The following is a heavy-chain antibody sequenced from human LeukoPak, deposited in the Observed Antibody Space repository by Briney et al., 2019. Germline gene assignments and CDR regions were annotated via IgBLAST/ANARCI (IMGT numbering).Heavy chain of an antibody. Sequence: GGSLRLSCAASGFTVSSNYMNWVRQAPGKGLEWVANIKQDGSEKYYVDSVKGRFTISRDNAKNSLFLQMNSLRAEDTAVYYCVRAMDVWGQGTTVTVSS. CDR1: GFTVSSNY. J-gene: IGHJ6*02. CDR3: VRAMDV. V-gene: IGHV3-7*03. CDR2: IKQDGSEK.